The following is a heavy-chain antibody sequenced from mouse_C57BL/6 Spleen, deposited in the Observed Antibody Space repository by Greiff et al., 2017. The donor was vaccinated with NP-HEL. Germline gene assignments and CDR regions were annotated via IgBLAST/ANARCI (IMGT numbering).Heavy chain of an antibody. V-gene: IGHV5-17*01. CDR2: ISSGSSTI. D-gene: IGHD1-1*01. CDR1: GFTFSDYG. Sequence: EVMLVESGGGLVQPGGSLKLSCAASGFTFSDYGMHWVRQAPEKGLAWVAYISSGSSTIYYADTVKGRFTISRDNAKNTLFLQMTSLRSEDTAMYYCANPGSPHYYAMDYWGQGTSVTVSS. J-gene: IGHJ4*01. CDR3: ANPGSPHYYAMDY.